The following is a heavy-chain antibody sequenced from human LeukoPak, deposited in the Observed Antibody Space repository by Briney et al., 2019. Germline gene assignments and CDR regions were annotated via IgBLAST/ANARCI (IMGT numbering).Heavy chain of an antibody. D-gene: IGHD3-22*01. CDR1: GYSISSGYY. CDR3: ARDDYYDSSGYTDAFDT. J-gene: IGHJ3*02. V-gene: IGHV4-38-2*02. Sequence: SETLSLTCTVSGYSISSGYYWGWIRQPPGKGLEWIGSIYHSGSTYYNPSLKSRVTISVDTSKNQFSLKLSSVTAADTAVYYCARDDYYDSSGYTDAFDTWGQGTMVTVSS. CDR2: IYHSGST.